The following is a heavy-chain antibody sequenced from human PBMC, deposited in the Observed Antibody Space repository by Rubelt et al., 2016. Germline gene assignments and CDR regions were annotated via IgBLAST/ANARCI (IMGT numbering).Heavy chain of an antibody. J-gene: IGHJ4*02. CDR3: ARNWGRLFYFDY. V-gene: IGHV3-21*01. D-gene: IGHD7-27*01. CDR2: ISSSSSYI. Sequence: VRQAPGKGLEWVSSISSSSSYIYYADSVKGRFTISRENAKNSLYLQMNSLRAEDTAVYYCARNWGRLFYFDYWGQGTLVTVSS.